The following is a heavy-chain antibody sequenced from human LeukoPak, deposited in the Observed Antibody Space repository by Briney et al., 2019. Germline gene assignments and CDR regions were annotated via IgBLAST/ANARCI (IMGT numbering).Heavy chain of an antibody. CDR1: GFTFDDYD. CDR2: INWNGGST. Sequence: GGSLRLSCVVSGFTFDDYDMSWVRQAPGKGLEWVSGINWNGGSTGYADSVKGRFTISRDNAKNSLYLQMNSLRAEDTALYHCARDTASPYYYGSGGYGMDVWGQGTTVTVSS. D-gene: IGHD3-10*01. V-gene: IGHV3-20*01. CDR3: ARDTASPYYYGSGGYGMDV. J-gene: IGHJ6*02.